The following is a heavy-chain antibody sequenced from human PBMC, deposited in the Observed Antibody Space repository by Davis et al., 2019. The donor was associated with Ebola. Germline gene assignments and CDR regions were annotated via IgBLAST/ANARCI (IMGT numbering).Heavy chain of an antibody. CDR2: IHPSGNT. D-gene: IGHD1-1*01. CDR3: SCTLSPYYNGLDV. Sequence: SQTLSLTCAVSGDSISSTNWRIWVRHFPGKGLEWIAEIHPSGNTKYNPSLKSRLTMSVDTSKNHFSLHLSSVTAADTAVYYCSCTLSPYYNGLDVWGKGTTVIVSS. V-gene: IGHV4-55*03. CDR1: GDSISSTNW. J-gene: IGHJ6*04.